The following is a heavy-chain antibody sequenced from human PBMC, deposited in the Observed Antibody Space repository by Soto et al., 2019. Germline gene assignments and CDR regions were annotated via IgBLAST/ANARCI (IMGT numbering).Heavy chain of an antibody. J-gene: IGHJ4*02. CDR2: IIPIFGTE. V-gene: IGHV1-69*01. D-gene: IGHD2-2*01. CDR1: GGSFSNYD. CDR3: ATDTDEGYLV. Sequence: QVQLVQSGAEVKKPGSSVKVSCKSSGGSFSNYDIWLRQAPGQGLEWMGGIIPIFGTESYSQRFQGRVTITADESATTVYMELSSLRFDDTAAYYCATDTDEGYLVWGQGTRVSVS.